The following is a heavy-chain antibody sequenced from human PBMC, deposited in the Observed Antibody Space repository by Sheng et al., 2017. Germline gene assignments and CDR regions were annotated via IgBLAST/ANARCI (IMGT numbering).Heavy chain of an antibody. CDR3: ARVVGYGPPRGPNYYYYGMDV. Sequence: QVQLQESGPGLVKPSETLSLTCAVSGYSISSGYYWGWIRQPPGKGLEWIGSIYHSGSTYYNPSLKSRVTISVDTSKNQFSLKLSSVTAADTAVYYCARVVGYGPPRGPNYYYYGMDVWGQGPRSPSP. J-gene: IGHJ6*02. CDR1: GYSISSGYY. CDR2: IYHSGST. V-gene: IGHV4-38-2*01. D-gene: IGHD2-15*01.